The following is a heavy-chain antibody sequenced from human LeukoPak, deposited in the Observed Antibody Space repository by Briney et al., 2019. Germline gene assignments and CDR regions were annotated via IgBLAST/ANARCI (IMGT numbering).Heavy chain of an antibody. CDR1: GFTFSSYA. CDR2: ISGSGGST. D-gene: IGHD3-10*01. V-gene: IGHV3-23*01. CDR3: AEALKVRGVILPFDY. Sequence: PGGSLRLSCAASGFTFSSYAMSWVRQAPGEGLEWVSAISGSGGSTYYADSVKGRFTISRDNSKNTLYLQMNSLRAEDTAVYYCAEALKVRGVILPFDYWGQGTLVTVSS. J-gene: IGHJ4*02.